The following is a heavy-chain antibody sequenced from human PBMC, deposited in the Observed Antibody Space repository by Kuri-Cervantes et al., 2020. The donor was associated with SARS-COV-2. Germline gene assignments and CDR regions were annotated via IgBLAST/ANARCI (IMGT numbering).Heavy chain of an antibody. CDR3: AGGYSYGLFDY. D-gene: IGHD5-18*01. CDR1: GFPFSSYA. J-gene: IGHJ4*02. CDR2: ISYDGSNN. V-gene: IGHV3-30*04. Sequence: GESLKISCTASGFPFSSYAIHWVRQAPGKGLEWVAVISYDGSNNYFAESVQGRFTIPRDNSKNTVYLQMNRPRFEDTTVYYCAGGYSYGLFDYWGQGTLVTVSS.